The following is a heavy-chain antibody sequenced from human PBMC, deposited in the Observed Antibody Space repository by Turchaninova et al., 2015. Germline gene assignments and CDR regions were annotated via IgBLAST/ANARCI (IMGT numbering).Heavy chain of an antibody. Sequence: AAYGFTFSTYAMNWVRQAPGKGLEWVSCISGNSAYTWDADSVKGRFTISRDNSRNTLYLQMNNLRAEDTAIYFCAKDLKPDGRYDLDYWGQGTPVTVSS. CDR1: GFTFSTYA. CDR2: ISGNSAYT. J-gene: IGHJ4*02. D-gene: IGHD5-12*01. CDR3: AKDLKPDGRYDLDY. V-gene: IGHV3-23*01.